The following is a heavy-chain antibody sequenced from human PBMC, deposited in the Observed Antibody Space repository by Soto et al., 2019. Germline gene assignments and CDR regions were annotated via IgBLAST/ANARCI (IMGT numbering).Heavy chain of an antibody. Sequence: ASVKVSCKASGYTFTSYGISWVRQAPGQGLEWMGWISAYNGGTNYAQKFQGRVTMTRDTSISTAYMELSRLRSDDTAVYYCAREGLTDYDILTGSSDWFDPWGQGTLVTVSS. CDR2: ISAYNGGT. J-gene: IGHJ5*02. D-gene: IGHD3-9*01. CDR1: GYTFTSYG. CDR3: AREGLTDYDILTGSSDWFDP. V-gene: IGHV1-18*04.